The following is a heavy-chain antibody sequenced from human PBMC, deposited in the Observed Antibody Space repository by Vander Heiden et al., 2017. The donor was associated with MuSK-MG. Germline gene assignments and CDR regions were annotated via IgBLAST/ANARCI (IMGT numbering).Heavy chain of an antibody. V-gene: IGHV4-38-2*01. J-gene: IGHJ1*01. Sequence: QVQLQESGPGLVKPSETLSLTCAVAGYSISSGYYWGWIRQAPGKGLEWIGSIYQSGRTYYNPSLKSRVTISVDTSKNQFSLKLSSVTAADTAVYFCARGVAGLAPAEYFQHWGRGTLINVSS. D-gene: IGHD6-19*01. CDR1: GYSISSGYY. CDR3: ARGVAGLAPAEYFQH. CDR2: IYQSGRT.